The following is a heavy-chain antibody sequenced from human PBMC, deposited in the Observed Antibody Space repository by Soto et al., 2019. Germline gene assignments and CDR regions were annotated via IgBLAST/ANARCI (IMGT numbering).Heavy chain of an antibody. Sequence: QVQLVQSGAEVKKPGSSVKVSCKTSGGTFINYAMHWVRQAPGKGLEWVAVISYDGSNKYYADSVKGRFTISRDNSKNTMYLQMNSLSAEDTAVYHCARDQVKGTMTILWGQGTLVTVSS. D-gene: IGHD4-17*01. J-gene: IGHJ4*02. CDR3: ARDQVKGTMTIL. CDR2: ISYDGSNK. V-gene: IGHV3-30-3*01. CDR1: GGTFINYA.